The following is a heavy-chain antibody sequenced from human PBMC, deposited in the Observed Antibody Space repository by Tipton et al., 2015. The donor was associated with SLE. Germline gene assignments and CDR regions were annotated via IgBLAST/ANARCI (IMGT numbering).Heavy chain of an antibody. Sequence: TLSLTCTVSGGSISSYYWSWIRQPPGKGLEWIGEINHSGSTNYNPSLKSRVTISVDTSKNQFSLKLSSVTAADTAVYYCARVHGGDYSYWGQGTLVTVSS. CDR3: ARVHGGDYSY. CDR1: GGSISSYY. CDR2: INHSGST. V-gene: IGHV4-34*01. J-gene: IGHJ4*02. D-gene: IGHD4-11*01.